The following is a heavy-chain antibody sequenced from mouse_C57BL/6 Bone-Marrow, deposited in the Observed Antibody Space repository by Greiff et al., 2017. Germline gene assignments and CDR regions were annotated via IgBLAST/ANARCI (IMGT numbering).Heavy chain of an antibody. CDR2: IDPETGGT. V-gene: IGHV1-15*01. J-gene: IGHJ1*03. Sequence: VQLVESGAELVRPGASVTLSRKASGYTFTDYEMHWVKQTPVHGLEWIGAIDPETGGTAYNQKFKGKAILTADKSSSTAYMELRSLTSEDSAVYYCTRSRSNPWYFDVWGTGTTVTVSS. CDR3: TRSRSNPWYFDV. D-gene: IGHD2-5*01. CDR1: GYTFTDYE.